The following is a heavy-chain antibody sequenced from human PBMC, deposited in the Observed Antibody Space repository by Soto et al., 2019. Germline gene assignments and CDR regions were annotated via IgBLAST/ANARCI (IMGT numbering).Heavy chain of an antibody. CDR3: ARDGTGGIPLWLGWFDP. D-gene: IGHD5-18*01. CDR2: ISYDGSNK. Sequence: QVQLVESGGGVVQPGRSLRLSCAASGFTFSSYAMHWVRQAPGKGLEWVAVISYDGSNKYYADSVKGRFTISRDNSKNTLYLKMNSLRAEDTAVYYCARDGTGGIPLWLGWFDPWGQGTLVTVSS. V-gene: IGHV3-30-3*01. J-gene: IGHJ5*02. CDR1: GFTFSSYA.